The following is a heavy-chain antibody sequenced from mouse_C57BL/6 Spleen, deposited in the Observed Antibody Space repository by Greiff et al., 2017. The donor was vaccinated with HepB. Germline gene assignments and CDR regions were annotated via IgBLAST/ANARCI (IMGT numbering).Heavy chain of an antibody. CDR1: GFNIKNTY. Sequence: DVKLVESVAELVRPGASVKLSCTASGFNIKNTYMHWVKQRPEQGLEWIGRIDPANGNTKYAPKFQGKATITADTSSNTAYLQLSSLTSEDTAIYYCARGGHYGNYDWYFDVWGTGTTVTVSS. CDR3: ARGGHYGNYDWYFDV. CDR2: IDPANGNT. V-gene: IGHV14-3*01. D-gene: IGHD2-1*01. J-gene: IGHJ1*03.